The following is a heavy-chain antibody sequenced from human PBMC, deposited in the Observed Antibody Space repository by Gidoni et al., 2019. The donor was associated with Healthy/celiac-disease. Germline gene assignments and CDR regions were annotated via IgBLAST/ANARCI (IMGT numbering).Heavy chain of an antibody. CDR3: ARVLSILGMDV. Sequence: QVQLQQWGAGLLKPSETLSLTCAVYGGSFSGYYWSWIRQPPGKGLEWIGEINHSGSTNYNPSLKSRVTISVDTSKNQFSLKLSSVTAADTAVYYCARVLSILGMDVWGKGTTVTVSS. V-gene: IGHV4-34*01. CDR2: INHSGST. D-gene: IGHD3-3*01. CDR1: GGSFSGYY. J-gene: IGHJ6*04.